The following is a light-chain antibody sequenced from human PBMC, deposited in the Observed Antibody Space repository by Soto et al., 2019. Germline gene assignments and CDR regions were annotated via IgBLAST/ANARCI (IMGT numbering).Light chain of an antibody. CDR3: QQYGSSPQT. J-gene: IGKJ1*01. CDR2: DAS. V-gene: IGKV3-20*01. CDR1: QTVSGN. Sequence: EIVMTQSPATLSVSPGERATVSCRASQTVSGNLAWYQQRPGQSPRLLIYDASRRATGIPDRFTGSGFGTDFTLTISRLEPEDLAVYYCQQYGSSPQTFGQGTKVDIK.